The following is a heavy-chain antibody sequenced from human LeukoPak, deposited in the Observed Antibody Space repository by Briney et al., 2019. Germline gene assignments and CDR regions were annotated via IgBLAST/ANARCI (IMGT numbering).Heavy chain of an antibody. Sequence: SETLSLTCTVSGGSISSYYWSWIRQPPGKGLEWLGYIYYSGSTNYNPSLKSRVTISVDTSKNQFSLKLSSVTAADTAVYYCARERYSSGWYGDYFDYWGQGTLVTVSS. CDR2: IYYSGST. CDR3: ARERYSSGWYGDYFDY. CDR1: GGSISSYY. J-gene: IGHJ4*02. D-gene: IGHD6-19*01. V-gene: IGHV4-59*01.